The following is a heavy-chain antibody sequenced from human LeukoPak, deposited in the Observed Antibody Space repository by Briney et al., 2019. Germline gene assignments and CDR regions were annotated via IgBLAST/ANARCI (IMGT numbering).Heavy chain of an antibody. CDR3: ARDPGYSSSSAGY. CDR2: ISSSSSYI. J-gene: IGHJ4*02. Sequence: GGPLRLSCAASGFTFSSYSMNWVRQAPGKGLEWVSSISSSSSYIYYADSVKGRFTISRDNAKNSLYLQMNSLRAEDTAVYYCARDPGYSSSSAGYWGQGTLVTVSS. CDR1: GFTFSSYS. D-gene: IGHD6-6*01. V-gene: IGHV3-21*01.